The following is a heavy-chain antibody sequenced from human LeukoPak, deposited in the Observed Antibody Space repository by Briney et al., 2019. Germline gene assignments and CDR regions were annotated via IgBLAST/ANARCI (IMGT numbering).Heavy chain of an antibody. CDR2: FSGYDANT. J-gene: IGHJ4*02. CDR3: AKERAGYTSPYYFDY. CDR1: RFPFSTYA. V-gene: IGHV3-23*01. Sequence: GEALRLSCTASRFPFSTYAMSWDRRSPGQALGRVLTFSGYDANTYYADSERSQVTISRDNSKNTLYLNMNSVSAEDTAVYYCAKERAGYTSPYYFDYWGQGTLVTVSS. D-gene: IGHD3-16*02.